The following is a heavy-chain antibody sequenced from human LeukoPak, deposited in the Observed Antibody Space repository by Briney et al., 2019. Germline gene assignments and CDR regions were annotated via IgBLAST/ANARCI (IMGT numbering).Heavy chain of an antibody. CDR3: AKCDSGYDLPPYFYYALDV. CDR2: TSYDGSKK. J-gene: IGHJ6*02. CDR1: VFILSADG. D-gene: IGHD5-12*01. V-gene: IGHV3-30*18. Sequence: SLRLSCARTVFILSADGVHWGGEAPGKGRGGVAVTSYDGSKKHYADSVKGRFTIPRDNSKNKLYLQMYSLRAEDMAVYYWAKCDSGYDLPPYFYYALDVWGQGTTVTVSS.